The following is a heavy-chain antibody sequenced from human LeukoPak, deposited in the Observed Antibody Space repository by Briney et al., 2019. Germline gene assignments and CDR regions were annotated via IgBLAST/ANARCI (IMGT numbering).Heavy chain of an antibody. J-gene: IGHJ4*02. CDR2: ISNDGNTK. Sequence: GGSLRLSCVVSGFTFSTYGMHWVRQTPGKGLEWVAVISNDGNTKYYADFVRGRFTISRDNSKNTLYLQMNSLRAEDTAIYYCAEGHWNFFDYRGQGTLVTVSS. V-gene: IGHV3-30*03. CDR1: GFTFSTYG. CDR3: AEGHWNFFDY. D-gene: IGHD1-1*01.